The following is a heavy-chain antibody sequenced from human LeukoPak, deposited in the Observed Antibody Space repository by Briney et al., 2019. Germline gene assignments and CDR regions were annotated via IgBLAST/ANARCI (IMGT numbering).Heavy chain of an antibody. CDR2: IYYSGST. CDR3: ERVGSYGLFDY. D-gene: IGHD5-18*01. CDR1: GGSISSYY. J-gene: IGHJ4*02. V-gene: IGHV4-59*01. Sequence: PSETLSLTCTVSGGSISSYYWSWIRQPPGKGLEWIGYIYYSGSTTYSPSLKSRVTISVDTSKNQFSLKLSSVTAADTAVYYCERVGSYGLFDYWGQGTLVTVSS.